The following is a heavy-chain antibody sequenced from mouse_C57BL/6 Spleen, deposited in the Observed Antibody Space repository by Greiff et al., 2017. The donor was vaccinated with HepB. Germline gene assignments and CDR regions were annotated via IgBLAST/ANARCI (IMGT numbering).Heavy chain of an antibody. CDR1: GYTFTSYW. J-gene: IGHJ4*01. CDR2: IDPNSGGT. Sequence: QVQLQQPGAELVKPGASVKLSCKASGYTFTSYWMHWVKQRPGRGLEWIGRIDPNSGGTKYNEKFKSKATLTVDKPSSTAYMQLISLTSEDSAVYYCAKGDYYGSSYYAMDYWGQGTSVTVSS. CDR3: AKGDYYGSSYYAMDY. D-gene: IGHD1-1*01. V-gene: IGHV1-72*01.